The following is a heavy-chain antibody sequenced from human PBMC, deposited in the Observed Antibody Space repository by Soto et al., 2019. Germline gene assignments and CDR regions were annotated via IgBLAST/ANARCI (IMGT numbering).Heavy chain of an antibody. CDR3: ASSYGSGYRAFDY. V-gene: IGHV1-69*02. D-gene: IGHD3-10*01. J-gene: IGHJ4*02. CDR1: GDTFTCYS. CDR2: INPILSMS. Sequence: QVQLVQSGAEVKRPGSSVKVSCKASGDTFTCYSINWVRQAPGLGLEWMGRINPILSMSNYAQRFQGRVTMTADKYTSRAYMELSSLRSEDTAIYYCASSYGSGYRAFDYWGQGALVTVSS.